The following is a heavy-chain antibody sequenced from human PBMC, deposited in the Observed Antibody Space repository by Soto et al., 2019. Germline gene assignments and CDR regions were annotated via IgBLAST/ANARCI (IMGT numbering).Heavy chain of an antibody. V-gene: IGHV3-66*01. CDR1: GFTVSSNY. CDR3: ASFYGFWSGLNLFDP. CDR2: IYSGGST. Sequence: GGSLRLSCAASGFTVSSNYMSWVRQAPGKGLEGVSVIYSGGSTYYADSVKGRFTISRDNSKNTLYLQMNSLRAEDTAVYYCASFYGFWSGLNLFDPRGRRTLVIVAS. D-gene: IGHD3-3*01. J-gene: IGHJ5*02.